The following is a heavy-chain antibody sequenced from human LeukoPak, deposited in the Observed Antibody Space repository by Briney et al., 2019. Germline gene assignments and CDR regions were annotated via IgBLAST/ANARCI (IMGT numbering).Heavy chain of an antibody. CDR3: ARGWAGRTKRGYNWFDP. V-gene: IGHV4-59*08. CDR2: IYYGGST. D-gene: IGHD6-19*01. J-gene: IGHJ5*02. Sequence: SETLSLTCTVSGGSISSYYWSWIRQPPGKGLEWIGYIYYGGSTNYNPSLKSRVTISVDTSKNQFSLKLSSVTAADTAVYYCARGWAGRTKRGYNWFDPWGQGTLVTVSS. CDR1: GGSISSYY.